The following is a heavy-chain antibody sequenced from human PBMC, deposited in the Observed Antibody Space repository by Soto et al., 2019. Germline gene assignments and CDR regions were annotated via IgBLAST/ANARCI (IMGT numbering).Heavy chain of an antibody. J-gene: IGHJ4*02. CDR2: ISGSGGST. V-gene: IGHV3-23*01. CDR1: GFTFSSYA. CDR3: ATFWRHELVLMVYAPLEY. D-gene: IGHD2-8*01. Sequence: GGSLRLSCAASGFTFSSYAMSWVRQAPGKGLEWVSAISGSGGSTYYADSVKGRFTISRDNSKNTLYLQMNSLRAEDTAVYYCATFWRHELVLMVYAPLEYWGQGTLVTVSS.